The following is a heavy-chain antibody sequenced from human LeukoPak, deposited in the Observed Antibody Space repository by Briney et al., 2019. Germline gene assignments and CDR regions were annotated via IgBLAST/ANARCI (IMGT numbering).Heavy chain of an antibody. D-gene: IGHD2-21*02. CDR1: GFTFSGYA. J-gene: IGHJ4*02. CDR2: ISGSGGST. Sequence: GGSLRLSCAASGFTFSGYAMSWVRQAPGKGLEWVSAISGSGGSTYYADSVKGRFTISRDNSKNTLYLQMNSLTEEDTAVYNCAKDFGLVTRPWYYFDYWGQGTLVTVSS. V-gene: IGHV3-23*01. CDR3: AKDFGLVTRPWYYFDY.